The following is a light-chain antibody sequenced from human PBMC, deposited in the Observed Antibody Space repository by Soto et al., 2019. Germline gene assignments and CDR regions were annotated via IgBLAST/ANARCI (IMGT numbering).Light chain of an antibody. CDR1: SSDVGNYKY. CDR2: EVS. Sequence: QSALTQSPSASGSHGQSVTISCTGTSSDVGNYKYVSWYQQHPGKAPKLMIYEVSKRPSGVPDRFSGSKSGNTASLTVSGLQAEDEADYYCSSYAGSNNWVFGGGTKLTVL. CDR3: SSYAGSNNWV. J-gene: IGLJ3*02. V-gene: IGLV2-8*01.